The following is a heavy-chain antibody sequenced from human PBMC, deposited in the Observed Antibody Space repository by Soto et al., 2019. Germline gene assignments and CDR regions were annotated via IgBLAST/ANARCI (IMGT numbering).Heavy chain of an antibody. CDR1: GGSISSGGYY. CDR3: ARWYYDSSGQSNWFDP. CDR2: IYYSGST. Sequence: SETLSLTCTVSGGSISSGGYYWSWIRQHPGKGLVWIGYIYYSGSTYYNPSLKSRVTISVDTSKNQFSLKLSSVTAADTAVYYCARWYYDSSGQSNWFDPWGQGTLVTVSS. D-gene: IGHD3-22*01. V-gene: IGHV4-31*03. J-gene: IGHJ5*02.